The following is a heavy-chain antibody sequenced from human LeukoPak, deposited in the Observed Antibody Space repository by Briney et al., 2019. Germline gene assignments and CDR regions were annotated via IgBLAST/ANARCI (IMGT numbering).Heavy chain of an antibody. CDR3: ARDSGYGFDY. Sequence: SETLSLTCTVSGGSISSYYWSWIRQPPGKGLEWIGYISYSGSTNYNPSLSSRVTISLDTSKNQFSLNLSSVTAADTAVYYCARDSGYGFDYWGQGTPVTVSS. D-gene: IGHD5-12*01. V-gene: IGHV4-59*01. CDR1: GGSISSYY. J-gene: IGHJ4*02. CDR2: ISYSGST.